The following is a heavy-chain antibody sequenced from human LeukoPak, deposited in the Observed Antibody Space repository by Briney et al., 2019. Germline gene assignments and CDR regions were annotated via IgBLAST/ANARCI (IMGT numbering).Heavy chain of an antibody. CDR2: IYYSGST. Sequence: SETLSLTCTVSGGSISSGDYYWSWIRQPPGKGLEWIGYIYYSGSTYYNPSLKSRVTISVDTSKNQFSLKLSSVTAADTAVYYCARTSSSGYYGGFDYWGQGTLVTVSS. J-gene: IGHJ4*02. CDR1: GGSISSGDYY. D-gene: IGHD3-22*01. CDR3: ARTSSSGYYGGFDY. V-gene: IGHV4-30-4*01.